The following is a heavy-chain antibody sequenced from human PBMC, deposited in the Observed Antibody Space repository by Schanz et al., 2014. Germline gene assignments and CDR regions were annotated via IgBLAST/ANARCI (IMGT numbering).Heavy chain of an antibody. CDR3: ARVDSSGYFFDN. Sequence: EVQLMESGGGLVKPGGSLRLSCAASGFTFSTYAMAWVRQAPGKGLEWVSSINTGGDSTYYADSVRGRFTMSRDNSKNTVHLQMSSLRVEDTAVYYCARVDSSGYFFDNWGQGTLVTVSS. V-gene: IGHV3-23*01. J-gene: IGHJ4*02. D-gene: IGHD3-22*01. CDR1: GFTFSTYA. CDR2: INTGGDST.